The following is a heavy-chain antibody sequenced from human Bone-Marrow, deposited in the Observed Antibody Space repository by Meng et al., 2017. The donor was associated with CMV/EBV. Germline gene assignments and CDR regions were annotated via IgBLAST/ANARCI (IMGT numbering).Heavy chain of an antibody. CDR2: IYYSGST. Sequence: GSLRLSCTVSGGPISSSSYYWGWIRQPPGKGLEWIGSIYYSGSTYYNPSLKSRVTISVDTSKNQFSLKLSSVTAADTAVYYCAREHRWSPNWFDPWGQGTLVTVSS. V-gene: IGHV4-39*07. J-gene: IGHJ5*02. CDR1: GGPISSSSYY. CDR3: AREHRWSPNWFDP. D-gene: IGHD1-26*01.